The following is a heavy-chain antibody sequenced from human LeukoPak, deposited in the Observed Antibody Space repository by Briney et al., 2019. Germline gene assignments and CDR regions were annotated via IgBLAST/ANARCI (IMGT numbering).Heavy chain of an antibody. CDR2: IFHSGST. V-gene: IGHV4-59*11. Sequence: SETLFLTCTVSGGSIKSHFWSWVRQPPGKRLEWIGYIFHSGSTNYNPSLKSRVTISVDTSKNQFSLRLTSVTAADTAVYYCARWRPLSRVVAAGPIYYYMDVWGKGTTVTVSS. J-gene: IGHJ6*03. D-gene: IGHD2-15*01. CDR3: ARWRPLSRVVAAGPIYYYMDV. CDR1: GGSIKSHF.